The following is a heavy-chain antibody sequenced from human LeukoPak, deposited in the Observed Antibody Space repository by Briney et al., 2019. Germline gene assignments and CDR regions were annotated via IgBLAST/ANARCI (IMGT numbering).Heavy chain of an antibody. CDR1: GYTFTSYG. CDR2: ISTYYGYT. V-gene: IGHV1-18*01. J-gene: IGHJ4*02. CDR3: ARGSYSDY. Sequence: ASVKVSCKASGYTFTSYGITWVRQAPGQGLEWMGWISTYYGYTNYAQNLQGRVTMTTDTSTSTAYMELRTLRSDDTAVYYCARGSYSDYWGQGTLVTVSS.